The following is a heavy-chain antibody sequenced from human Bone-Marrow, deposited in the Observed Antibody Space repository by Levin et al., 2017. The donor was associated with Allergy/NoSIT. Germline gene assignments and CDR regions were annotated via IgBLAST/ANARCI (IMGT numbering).Heavy chain of an antibody. Sequence: GGSLRLSCAASGFTFSSYSMDWVRQAPGKGLEWVSSISSSSYIYYRDSVKGRFTISRDNAKNSLYLQMNSLRAEDTAVYYCVRSGMNWLPDYWGQGTLVTVSS. CDR2: ISSSSYI. J-gene: IGHJ4*02. CDR3: VRSGMNWLPDY. CDR1: GFTFSSYS. D-gene: IGHD3-9*01. V-gene: IGHV3-21*01.